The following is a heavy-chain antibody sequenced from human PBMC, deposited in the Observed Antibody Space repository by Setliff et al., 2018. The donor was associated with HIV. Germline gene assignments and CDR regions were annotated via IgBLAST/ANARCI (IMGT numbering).Heavy chain of an antibody. CDR1: GGSISSNSYY. CDR3: ARQGGYSGYGFYYYYYYMDV. Sequence: PSETLSLTCTVSGGSISSNSYYWGWIRQPPGKGLEWIGSIYYSGSTYYNPSLKSRVTISVDTSKIQFSLKLSSVTAADTAVYYCARQGGYSGYGFYYYYYYMDVWGKGTTVTVSS. J-gene: IGHJ6*03. CDR2: IYYSGST. V-gene: IGHV4-39*01. D-gene: IGHD5-12*01.